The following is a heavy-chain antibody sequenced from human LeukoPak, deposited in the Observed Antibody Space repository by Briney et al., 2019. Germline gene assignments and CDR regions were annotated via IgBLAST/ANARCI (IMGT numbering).Heavy chain of an antibody. CDR1: GGSFSGYY. V-gene: IGHV3-21*01. D-gene: IGHD1-26*01. CDR3: ARGREWELPPDSDY. CDR2: ISSSSSYI. J-gene: IGHJ4*02. Sequence: PSETLSLTCAVYGGSFSGYYWSWIRQPPGKGLEWVSSISSSSSYIYYADSVKGRFTISRDNAKNSLYLQMNSLRAEDTAVYYCARGREWELPPDSDYWGQGTLVAVSS.